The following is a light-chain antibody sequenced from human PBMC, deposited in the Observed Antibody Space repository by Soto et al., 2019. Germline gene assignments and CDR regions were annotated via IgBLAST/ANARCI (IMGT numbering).Light chain of an antibody. CDR3: LXXXXXXXV. Sequence: QAVVTQEPSLTVSPGGTVTLTCGSSTGAVTSGHYPYWFQQKPGQAPRTLIFDTSNKHSYTPARFSGSLLGGKAALTLSGXXXXXEADYYXLXXXXXXXVFGXGT. CDR2: DTS. J-gene: IGLJ2*01. CDR1: TGAVTSGHY. V-gene: IGLV7-46*01.